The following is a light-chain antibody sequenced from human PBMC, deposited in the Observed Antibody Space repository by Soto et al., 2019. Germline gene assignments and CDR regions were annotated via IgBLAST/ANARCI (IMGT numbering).Light chain of an antibody. CDR3: MQGTVWPYT. CDR1: QSLEHSDGNTY. J-gene: IGKJ2*01. Sequence: VVMTQSPLFLPVTFGQPASISCRSSQSLEHSDGNTYLSWFQQRPGQSPRRLMYKISNRDAGVPPRFSGSASGTDFTLKITRVEAEDVGIYYCMQGTVWPYTFGQGTKLDIK. V-gene: IGKV2-30*02. CDR2: KIS.